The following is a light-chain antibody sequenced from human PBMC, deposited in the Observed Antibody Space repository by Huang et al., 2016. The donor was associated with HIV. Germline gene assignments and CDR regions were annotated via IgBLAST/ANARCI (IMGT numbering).Light chain of an antibody. CDR2: GAS. J-gene: IGKJ1*01. CDR3: QQYNIWPWT. Sequence: EIVMTQSPATLSVSPGDGATLSCRASESVSNNLAWYQQKPGQAPRLLIYGASTRAAGIPATFSGSGSATEFSLTISSLQSEDFAFYHCQQYNIWPWTFGQGTKVEI. CDR1: ESVSNN. V-gene: IGKV3-15*01.